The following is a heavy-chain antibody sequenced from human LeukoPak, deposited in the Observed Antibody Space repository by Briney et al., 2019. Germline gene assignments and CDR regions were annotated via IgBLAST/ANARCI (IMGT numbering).Heavy chain of an antibody. D-gene: IGHD5-24*01. V-gene: IGHV5-51*01. CDR2: IYRGDSDT. Sequence: GGSLKISCKGSGYRFTSYWIGWVRQMRGKGLEWMGIIYRGDSDTRYSPSFQGQVTISADKSISTAYLQWSSLKASDTAMYYCARCLNVARDGYNSFHHWGQGTLVTVSS. J-gene: IGHJ4*02. CDR3: ARCLNVARDGYNSFHH. CDR1: GYRFTSYW.